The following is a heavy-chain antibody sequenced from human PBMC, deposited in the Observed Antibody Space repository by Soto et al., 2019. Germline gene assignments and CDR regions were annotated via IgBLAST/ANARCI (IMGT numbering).Heavy chain of an antibody. D-gene: IGHD2-15*01. Sequence: GGSLRLSCAASGFTFSSYAMSWVRQAPGKGLEWVSAISGSGGSTYYADSVKGRFTISRDNSKNTLYLQMNSLRAEDTAVYYCVGSVAARNYYFDYWGQGTLVTVSS. J-gene: IGHJ4*02. CDR1: GFTFSSYA. V-gene: IGHV3-23*01. CDR3: VGSVAARNYYFDY. CDR2: ISGSGGST.